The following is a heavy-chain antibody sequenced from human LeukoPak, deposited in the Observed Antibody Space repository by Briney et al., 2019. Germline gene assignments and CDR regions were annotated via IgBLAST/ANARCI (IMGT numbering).Heavy chain of an antibody. D-gene: IGHD3-22*01. CDR2: IYYSGST. CDR1: CGSISSFY. CDR3: ARQGTMIVPGPDYFDY. J-gene: IGHJ4*02. Sequence: TLYVTCTVACGSISSFYCSLNTPLPPHGISWCVYIYYSGSTNYNPSLKSRVTISVDTSKNQFSLKLSSVTAADTAVYYCARQGTMIVPGPDYFDYWGQGTLVTVSS. V-gene: IGHV4-59*08.